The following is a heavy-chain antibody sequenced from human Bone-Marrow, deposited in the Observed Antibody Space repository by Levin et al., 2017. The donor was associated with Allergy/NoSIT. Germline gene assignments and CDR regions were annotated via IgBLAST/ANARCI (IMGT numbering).Heavy chain of an antibody. V-gene: IGHV3-33*01. CDR2: IWYDGSNK. CDR1: GFTFSSYG. CDR3: AREHGDLTHPFDY. J-gene: IGHJ4*02. D-gene: IGHD4-17*01. Sequence: QPGGSLRLSCAASGFTFSSYGMHWVRQAPGKGLEWVAVIWYDGSNKYYADSVKGRFTISRDNSKNTLYLQMNSLRAEDTAVYYCAREHGDLTHPFDYWGQGTLVTVSS.